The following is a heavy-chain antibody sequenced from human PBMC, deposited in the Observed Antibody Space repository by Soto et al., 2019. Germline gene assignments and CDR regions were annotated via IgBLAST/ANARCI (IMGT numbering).Heavy chain of an antibody. D-gene: IGHD2-15*01. V-gene: IGHV1-69*01. CDR2: IIPIFGTA. CDR3: ARDLCSGGSCYSHFDY. Sequence: QVQLVQSGAEVKKPGSSVKVSCKASGGTFSSYAISWVRQAPGQGLEWMGGIIPIFGTAKYAQKFQGRVTITADESTSTAYMELSSLRSEDTAVYYCARDLCSGGSCYSHFDYWGQGTLVTVSS. J-gene: IGHJ4*02. CDR1: GGTFSSYA.